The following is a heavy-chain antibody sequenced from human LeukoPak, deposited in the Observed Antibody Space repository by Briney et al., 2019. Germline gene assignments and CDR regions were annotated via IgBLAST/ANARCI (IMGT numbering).Heavy chain of an antibody. J-gene: IGHJ4*02. CDR2: ISYDGSNK. CDR3: AKDLGRYCTSTSCYGSFDY. V-gene: IGHV3-30*18. Sequence: GGSLRLSCAASGFTFSSYAMHWVRQAPGKGLEWVAIISYDGSNKYYADSVKGRFTISRNNSKNTLYLQMNSLRAEDTAVYYCAKDLGRYCTSTSCYGSFDYWGQGTPVTVSS. CDR1: GFTFSSYA. D-gene: IGHD2-2*01.